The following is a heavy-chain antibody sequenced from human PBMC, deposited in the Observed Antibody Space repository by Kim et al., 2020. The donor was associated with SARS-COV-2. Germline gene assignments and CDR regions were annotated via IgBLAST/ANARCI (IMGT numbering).Heavy chain of an antibody. Sequence: SGSNNCNPALKSRVTKSVDTSKNQFSLRLGSVTAADTAVYYCARSMAFDYWGQGTLVTVSS. V-gene: IGHV4-34*01. CDR2: SGSN. J-gene: IGHJ4*02. CDR3: ARSMAFDY. D-gene: IGHD3-10*01.